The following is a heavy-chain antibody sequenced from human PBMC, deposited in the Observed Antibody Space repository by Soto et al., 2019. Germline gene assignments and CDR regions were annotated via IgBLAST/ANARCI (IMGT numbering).Heavy chain of an antibody. J-gene: IGHJ4*02. V-gene: IGHV1-18*04. D-gene: IGHD1-26*01. CDR2: ISAYTGKT. CDR1: GYTFSSYG. Sequence: QVQLVQSGAEVKKPGASLKVSCKASGYTFSSYGISWVRQAPGQGLEWMGWISAYTGKTNYAQKLQRRVTMTTDTSTSTAYMEVRSLRSDDTAVYYCARDLDSGSYYFDYWGQGTLVTVSS. CDR3: ARDLDSGSYYFDY.